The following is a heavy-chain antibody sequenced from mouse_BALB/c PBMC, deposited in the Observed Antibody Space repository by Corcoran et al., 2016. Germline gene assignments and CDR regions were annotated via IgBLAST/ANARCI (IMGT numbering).Heavy chain of an antibody. J-gene: IGHJ1*01. V-gene: IGHV1S136*01. CDR2: INPYNDDI. D-gene: IGHD2-14*01. CDR3: AGDYRFDVGWYFDV. Sequence: EVQLQQSGPELVKPGASVKMSCKASGYTFTSYVKHWVKQKPGQGLEWIGYINPYNDDIKYNENFKGKATLTSDKSSSTAYMELSSLTSEDSAVYYCAGDYRFDVGWYFDVWGAGTTVTVSS. CDR1: GYTFTSYV.